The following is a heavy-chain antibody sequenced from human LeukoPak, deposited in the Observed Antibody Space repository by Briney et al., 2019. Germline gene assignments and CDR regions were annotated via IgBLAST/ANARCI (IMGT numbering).Heavy chain of an antibody. D-gene: IGHD6-13*01. V-gene: IGHV1-2*02. CDR1: GYMFTGYH. CDR3: ASYSSSWYVGSR. CDR2: INPNSGGT. Sequence: ASVKVSCKASGYMFTGYHMHWVRQAPGQGLEWMGWINPNSGGTNYAQKFQGRATMTRDTSISTAYMELSRLRSDDTAVYYCASYSSSWYVGSRWGQGTLVTVSS. J-gene: IGHJ4*02.